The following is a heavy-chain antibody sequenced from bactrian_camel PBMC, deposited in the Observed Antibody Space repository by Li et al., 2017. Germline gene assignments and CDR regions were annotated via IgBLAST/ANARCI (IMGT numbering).Heavy chain of an antibody. CDR1: GYTDSNYC. CDR3: SALRLDGPGTCWDRLSTVENTY. V-gene: IGHV3S31*01. J-gene: IGHJ4*01. Sequence: DVQLVESGGGSVQAGGSLRLSCAVSGYTDSNYCMGWFRQAPGKDREGVATIDRDGRGRYASSVQGRFTISKHSAKNTLYLQMNSLKPEDTGMYYCSALRLDGPGTCWDRLSTVENTYSGQGTQVTVS. D-gene: IGHD6*01. CDR2: IDRDGRGR.